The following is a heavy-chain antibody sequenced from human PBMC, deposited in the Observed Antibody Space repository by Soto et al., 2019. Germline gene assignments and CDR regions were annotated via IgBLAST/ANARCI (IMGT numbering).Heavy chain of an antibody. Sequence: GGSLRLSCAASGFTFSSYAMHWVRQAPGKGLEWVAVISYDGSNKYYAGSVKGRFTISRDNSKNTLYLQMNSLRAEDTAVYYCARVNYYGSSLNYYYGMDVWGQGTTVTVSS. CDR2: ISYDGSNK. CDR1: GFTFSSYA. CDR3: ARVNYYGSSLNYYYGMDV. D-gene: IGHD3-10*01. V-gene: IGHV3-30-3*01. J-gene: IGHJ6*02.